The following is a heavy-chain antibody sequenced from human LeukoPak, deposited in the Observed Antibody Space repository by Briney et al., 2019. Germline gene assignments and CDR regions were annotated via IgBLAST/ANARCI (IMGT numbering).Heavy chain of an antibody. CDR3: ARLGRDVVLMNWFDP. CDR2: VYYSGST. J-gene: IGHJ5*02. Sequence: ASETLSLTCSVSGDSINSPRYFWGWIRQPPGTGLEWIGNVYYSGSTQYNPSLQSRVTLSVDTSNNRFSLQLTSVAASDTAVYYCARLGRDVVLMNWFDPWGRGTPINVSS. CDR1: GDSINSPRYF. D-gene: IGHD2-21*01. V-gene: IGHV4-39*02.